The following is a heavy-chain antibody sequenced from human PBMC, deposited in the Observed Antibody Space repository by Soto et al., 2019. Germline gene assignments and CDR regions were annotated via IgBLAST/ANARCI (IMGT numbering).Heavy chain of an antibody. CDR1: GFTFSSYS. D-gene: IGHD3-3*01. CDR3: ARDLSEHQWLLFSGAFDI. J-gene: IGHJ3*02. V-gene: IGHV3-48*01. CDR2: ISSSSSTI. Sequence: GGSLRLSCAASGFTFSSYSMNWVRQAPGKGLEWVSYISSSSSTIYYADSVKGRFTISRDNAKNSLYLQMNSLRAEDTAVYYCARDLSEHQWLLFSGAFDIWGQGTMVTVSS.